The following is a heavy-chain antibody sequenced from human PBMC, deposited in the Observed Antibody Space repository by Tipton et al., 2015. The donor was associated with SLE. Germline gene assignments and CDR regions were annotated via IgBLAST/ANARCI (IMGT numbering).Heavy chain of an antibody. D-gene: IGHD6-13*01. V-gene: IGHV4-59*08. J-gene: IGHJ3*02. CDR3: ARRSVSSWAKALDI. Sequence: TLSLTCAVYGESFSGYFWSWIRQPPGKGLEWIGYIYDSGSTNYNPSLESRVTMSLDTSKNQFSLKLNSVTAADTAVYYCARRSVSSWAKALDIWGLGTMVTVSS. CDR1: GESFSGYF. CDR2: IYDSGST.